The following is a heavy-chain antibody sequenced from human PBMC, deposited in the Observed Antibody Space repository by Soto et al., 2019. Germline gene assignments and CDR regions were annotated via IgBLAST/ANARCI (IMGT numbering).Heavy chain of an antibody. V-gene: IGHV1-3*01. CDR3: ARSSMIVVDDDAFDI. CDR2: INAGNGNT. Sequence: PSVKVSCKASGYTFTSYAMHWVRQAPGQRLEWMGWINAGNGNTKYSQKFQGRVTITRDTSASTAYMELSSLRSEDTAVYYCARSSMIVVDDDAFDIWGQGTMVTVSS. D-gene: IGHD3-22*01. J-gene: IGHJ3*02. CDR1: GYTFTSYA.